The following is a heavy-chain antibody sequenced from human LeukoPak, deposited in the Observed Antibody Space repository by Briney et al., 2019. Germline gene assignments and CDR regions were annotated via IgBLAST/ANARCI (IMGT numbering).Heavy chain of an antibody. CDR3: ARDQGLTVSPYYYYYGTDV. V-gene: IGHV4-4*07. J-gene: IGHJ6*02. CDR2: MDTSGST. Sequence: SETLSLTCSVSGGSISGYYWSWIRQPAGKGLEWIGRMDTSGSTDYNPSLKSRFTMSVDTSRNQLSLKLYSVTAADTAVYYCARDQGLTVSPYYYYYGTDVWGQGTTLTVSS. CDR1: GGSISGYY. D-gene: IGHD4-17*01.